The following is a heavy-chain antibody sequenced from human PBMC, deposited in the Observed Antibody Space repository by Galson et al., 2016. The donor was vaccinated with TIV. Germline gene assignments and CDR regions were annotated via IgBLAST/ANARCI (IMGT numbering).Heavy chain of an antibody. J-gene: IGHJ6*02. Sequence: SLRLSCAASGFTFSTHAFHWVRQAPGKGLEWVAVITFDGNKKFYADSVKARFSISRDNSKNTLSLQMDSLRGDDTAVYYCARDHNRVATPFYYHYGMDVWGQGTTVTVSS. CDR2: ITFDGNKK. V-gene: IGHV3-30-3*01. CDR1: GFTFSTHA. D-gene: IGHD1-14*01. CDR3: ARDHNRVATPFYYHYGMDV.